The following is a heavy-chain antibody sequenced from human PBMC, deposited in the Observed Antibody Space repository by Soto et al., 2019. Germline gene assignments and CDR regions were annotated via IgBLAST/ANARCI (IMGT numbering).Heavy chain of an antibody. CDR3: ARDCYYESSGYRSDFHY. D-gene: IGHD3-22*01. CDR2: ISAYNSNT. V-gene: IGHV1-18*01. J-gene: IGHJ4*02. Sequence: QVQLVQSGAEVKKPGASVKVSCKASGYTFTSYGISWVLQAPGQGLEWMGWISAYNSNTNYAQKLQGRVTMTTDTSTSTAYMELRSLRSDDTAVYYCARDCYYESSGYRSDFHYLGQGTLVTVSS. CDR1: GYTFTSYG.